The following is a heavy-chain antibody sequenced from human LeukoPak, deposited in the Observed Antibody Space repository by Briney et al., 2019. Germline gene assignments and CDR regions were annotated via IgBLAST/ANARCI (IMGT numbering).Heavy chain of an antibody. D-gene: IGHD6-19*01. V-gene: IGHV1-2*02. CDR3: ASSIAVAGTVADY. CDR2: INPNSGGT. J-gene: IGHJ4*02. CDR1: GYTFTGYY. Sequence: VASVKVSCKASGYTFTGYYMHWVRQAPGQGLEWMGWINPNSGGTNYAQKFQGRVTMTRDTSISTAYMELSRLRSDDTAVYYCASSIAVAGTVADYWGQGTLVTVSS.